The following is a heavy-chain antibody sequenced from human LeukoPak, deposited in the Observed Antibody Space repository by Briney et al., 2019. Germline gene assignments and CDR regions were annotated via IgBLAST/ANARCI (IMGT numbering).Heavy chain of an antibody. D-gene: IGHD3-22*01. J-gene: IGHJ4*02. CDR1: GFTFSSYS. V-gene: IGHV3-21*01. CDR3: ARGQPISMITGPYFDY. Sequence: PGGSLRLSCAASGFTFSSYSMNRVRQAPGKGLEWVSSISSSNTYIYYADSVRGRFTISRDNAKNSLYLQMNSLRAEDTAVYYCARGQPISMITGPYFDYWGQGTLVTFSS. CDR2: ISSSNTYI.